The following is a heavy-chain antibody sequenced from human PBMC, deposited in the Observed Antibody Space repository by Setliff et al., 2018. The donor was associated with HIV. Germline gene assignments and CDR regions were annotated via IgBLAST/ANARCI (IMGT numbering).Heavy chain of an antibody. CDR2: IYYHGST. CDR1: GGSISSTNYL. J-gene: IGHJ4*02. V-gene: IGHV4-39*01. Sequence: SETLSLTCTVSGGSISSTNYLWGWIRQPPGKGLEWIGTIYYHGSTYYNPSLKSRVTISIDTSKNQFSLQLTSVTAADTAVYYCANPSGAMGDFDSWGQGTLVTVSS. D-gene: IGHD3-16*01. CDR3: ANPSGAMGDFDS.